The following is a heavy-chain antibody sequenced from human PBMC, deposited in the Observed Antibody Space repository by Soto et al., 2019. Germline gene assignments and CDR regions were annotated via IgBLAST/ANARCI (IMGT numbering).Heavy chain of an antibody. CDR3: ARDVVMTTVTGGIDY. J-gene: IGHJ4*02. D-gene: IGHD4-4*01. Sequence: QVQLVQSGAEVKKPGASVKVSCKTSGYTFTSYGISWVRQAPGQGLEWMGWISGYNGNIIYAQNFQGRVTMTTDTSTSTAYMELGNLRSDDRAVYYCARDVVMTTVTGGIDYWGQGTLVTVSS. CDR1: GYTFTSYG. V-gene: IGHV1-18*01. CDR2: ISGYNGNI.